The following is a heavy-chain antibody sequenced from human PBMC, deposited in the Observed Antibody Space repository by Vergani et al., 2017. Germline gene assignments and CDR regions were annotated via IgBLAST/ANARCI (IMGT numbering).Heavy chain of an antibody. CDR1: GFTFSSYS. D-gene: IGHD6-13*01. J-gene: IGHJ4*02. CDR2: ISSSSSTI. CDR3: ARSGMQQQLVRYYFDY. Sequence: EVQLVEPGGGLVQPGGSLRLSCAASGFTFSSYSMNWVRQAPGKGLEWVSYISSSSSTIYYADSVKGRFTISRDNAKNSLYLQMNSLRAEDTAVYYCARSGMQQQLVRYYFDYWGQGTLVTVSS. V-gene: IGHV3-48*01.